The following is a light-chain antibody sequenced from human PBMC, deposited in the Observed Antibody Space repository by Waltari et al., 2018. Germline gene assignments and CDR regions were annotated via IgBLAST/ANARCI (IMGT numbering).Light chain of an antibody. CDR3: QQYYSSPPYT. Sequence: DIVMTQSAYSLAVSLGERATINCKSSQSVLYSSNNKNYLAGYQQKPGQPPKLLIYWASTRESGVPDRFTGSGSGTDFTLTISSLQAEDVAVYYCQQYYSSPPYTFGQGTKLEIK. CDR1: QSVLYSSNNKNY. V-gene: IGKV4-1*01. CDR2: WAS. J-gene: IGKJ2*01.